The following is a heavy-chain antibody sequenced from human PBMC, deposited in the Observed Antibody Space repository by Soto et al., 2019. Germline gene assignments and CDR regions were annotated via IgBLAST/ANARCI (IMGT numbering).Heavy chain of an antibody. V-gene: IGHV3-73*01. CDR2: IRSKANSYAT. CDR3: TRLVRGYYDSSGYDY. CDR1: GFTFSGSA. Sequence: GGSLRLSCAASGFTFSGSAMHWVRQASGKGLEWVGRIRSKANSYATAYAASVKGRFTISRDDSKNTAYLQMNSLKTEDTAVYYCTRLVRGYYDSSGYDYWGQGTLVTVSS. D-gene: IGHD3-22*01. J-gene: IGHJ4*02.